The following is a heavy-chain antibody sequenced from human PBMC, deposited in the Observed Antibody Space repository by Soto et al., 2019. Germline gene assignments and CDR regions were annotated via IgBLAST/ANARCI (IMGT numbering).Heavy chain of an antibody. CDR1: GGSISSGGYY. CDR3: ARATTVTSGNFDY. J-gene: IGHJ4*02. D-gene: IGHD4-17*01. Sequence: PSETLSLTCTVSGGSISSGGYYWSWIRQHPGKGLEWIGYIYYSGSTYYNPSLKSRVTISVDTSKNQFSLKLSPVTAADTAVYYCARATTVTSGNFDYWGQGTLVTVS. V-gene: IGHV4-31*03. CDR2: IYYSGST.